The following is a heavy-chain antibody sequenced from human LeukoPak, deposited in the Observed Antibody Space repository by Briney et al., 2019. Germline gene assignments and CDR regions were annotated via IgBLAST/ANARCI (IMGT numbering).Heavy chain of an antibody. J-gene: IGHJ4*02. D-gene: IGHD1-26*01. CDR3: ARLRIKYGSSAWSY. Sequence: KPSETLSLTCIVSGGSITTSDNYWGWIRQPPGKGLEWIGSIHHSGSTYYNPSLKSRVTMSIDRSTNQFSLKLSSVTAADTAVYYCARLRIKYGSSAWSYWGQGSLVTVSP. CDR1: GGSITTSDNY. CDR2: IHHSGST. V-gene: IGHV4-39*01.